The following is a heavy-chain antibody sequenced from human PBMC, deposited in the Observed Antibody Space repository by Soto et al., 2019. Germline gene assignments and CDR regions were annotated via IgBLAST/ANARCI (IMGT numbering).Heavy chain of an antibody. V-gene: IGHV1-69*12. Sequence: QVQLVQSGAEVKKPGSSVKVSCKASGGTFSSYAINWVRQAPGQGLEWMGGIIPILATADYAQKFQGRVKITAEESTITAYMELSSLRSEDTAVYYCAQCLLGVNYYYGMDFWGQGTTGTVSS. CDR3: AQCLLGVNYYYGMDF. J-gene: IGHJ6*02. CDR1: GGTFSSYA. D-gene: IGHD3-16*01. CDR2: IIPILATA.